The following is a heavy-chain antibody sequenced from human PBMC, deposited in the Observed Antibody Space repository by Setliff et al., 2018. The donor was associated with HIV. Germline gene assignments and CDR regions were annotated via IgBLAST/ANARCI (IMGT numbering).Heavy chain of an antibody. CDR1: GGSLNSTSYY. V-gene: IGHV4-39*01. J-gene: IGHJ4*02. D-gene: IGHD3-3*01. CDR3: ARSIAPVASGYYYFES. Sequence: ETLSLTCTVSGGSLNSTSYYWGWFRQPPGNGLEWIGSIYHTGSTYYKPSLKSRVTISVATSKNQFSLRLSSVAAGDTAVYYCARSIAPVASGYYYFESWGQGTLVTVSS. CDR2: IYHTGST.